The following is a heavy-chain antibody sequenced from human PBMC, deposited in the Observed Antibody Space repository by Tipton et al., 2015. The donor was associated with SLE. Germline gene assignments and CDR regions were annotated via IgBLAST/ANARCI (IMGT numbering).Heavy chain of an antibody. CDR2: ISSSSSYI. Sequence: QLVQSGGGLVKPGGSLRLSCAASGFTFSSYSMNWVRQAPGKGLEWVSSISSSSSYIYYADSVKGRFAISRDKSKNTLFLQMNSLRVEDTAVYYCAKDPAYCGGDCYGFDYWGQGALVTVSS. J-gene: IGHJ4*02. D-gene: IGHD2-21*01. V-gene: IGHV3-21*04. CDR1: GFTFSSYS. CDR3: AKDPAYCGGDCYGFDY.